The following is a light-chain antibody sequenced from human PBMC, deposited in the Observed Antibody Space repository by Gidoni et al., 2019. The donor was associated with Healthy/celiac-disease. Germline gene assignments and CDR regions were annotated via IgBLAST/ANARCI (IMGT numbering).Light chain of an antibody. CDR2: WAS. CDR3: QQYYNTPYS. CDR1: QSVFPSSNNKNY. J-gene: IGKJ2*03. V-gene: IGKV4-1*01. Sequence: DIVMTQSPDSLAVSLGERATFNCKSSQSVFPSSNNKNYLAWYQQKPGQPPKLLIYWASTRESGVPDRFSGSGSGTDFTLTISSLQAEDVAIYYCQQYYNTPYSFGQGTKLEIK.